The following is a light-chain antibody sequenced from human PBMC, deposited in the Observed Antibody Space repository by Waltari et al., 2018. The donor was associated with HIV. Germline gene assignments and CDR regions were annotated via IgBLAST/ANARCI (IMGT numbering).Light chain of an antibody. V-gene: IGLV2-23*01. Sequence: QSALPDPASVSGSPGQSITIPCTGTGSDVGSWYLVSWYQQYPGKAPKLIIYEGSKRPSWISNRFSGSQSGNTASLTISGLQAEDEADYYCCSYAVSSTSVIFGGGTKLTVL. CDR3: CSYAVSSTSVI. CDR2: EGS. J-gene: IGLJ2*01. CDR1: GSDVGSWYL.